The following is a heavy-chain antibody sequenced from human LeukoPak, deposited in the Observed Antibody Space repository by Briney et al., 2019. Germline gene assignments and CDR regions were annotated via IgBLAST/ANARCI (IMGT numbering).Heavy chain of an antibody. CDR3: ARDKMGIVATIGEV. CDR2: IYYSGST. Sequence: SETLSLTCTVSGGSISSYYWSWIRQPPGKGLEWIGYIYYSGSTNYNPSLKSRVTISVDTSKNQFSLKLSSVTAADTAVYYCARDKMGIVATIGEVWGQGTLVTVSS. J-gene: IGHJ4*02. D-gene: IGHD5-12*01. V-gene: IGHV4-59*12. CDR1: GGSISSYY.